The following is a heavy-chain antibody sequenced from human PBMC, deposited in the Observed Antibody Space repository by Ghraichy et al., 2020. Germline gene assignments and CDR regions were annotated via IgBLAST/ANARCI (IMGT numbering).Heavy chain of an antibody. J-gene: IGHJ6*03. CDR1: GGSISSYY. CDR2: IYYSGST. Sequence: SETLSLTCTVSGGSISSYYWSWIRQPPGKGLEWIGYIYYSGSTNYNPSLKSRVTISVDTSKNQFSLKLSSVTAADTAVYYCARASRLSGTYYYYYYMDVWGKGTTVTVSS. V-gene: IGHV4-59*01. CDR3: ARASRLSGTYYYYYYMDV. D-gene: IGHD1-26*01.